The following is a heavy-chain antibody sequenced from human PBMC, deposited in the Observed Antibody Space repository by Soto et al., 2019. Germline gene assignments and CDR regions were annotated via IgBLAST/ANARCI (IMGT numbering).Heavy chain of an antibody. Sequence: SLRLSCAASGFTFSSYWMSWVRQAPGKGLEWVANIKQDGSEKYYVDSVKGRFTISRDNAKNSLYLQMNSLRAEDTAVYYCARDTGYTHDAFDIWGQGTMVTVSS. J-gene: IGHJ3*02. CDR2: IKQDGSEK. V-gene: IGHV3-7*03. CDR1: GFTFSSYW. CDR3: ARDTGYTHDAFDI. D-gene: IGHD5-12*01.